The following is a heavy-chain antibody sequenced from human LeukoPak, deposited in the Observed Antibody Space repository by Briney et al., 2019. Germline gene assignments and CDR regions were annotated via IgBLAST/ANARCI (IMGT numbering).Heavy chain of an antibody. J-gene: IGHJ3*02. CDR1: GFTVSSNY. CDR2: IYSGGST. CDR3: ARRCGGSCFYAFDI. Sequence: EGSLRLSCAASGFTVSSNYMSWVRQAPGKGLEWVSVIYSGGSTYYADSVKGRFTISRDNSKNTLYLQMNSLRAEDTAVYYCARRCGGSCFYAFDIWGQGTMVTVSS. D-gene: IGHD2-15*01. V-gene: IGHV3-66*01.